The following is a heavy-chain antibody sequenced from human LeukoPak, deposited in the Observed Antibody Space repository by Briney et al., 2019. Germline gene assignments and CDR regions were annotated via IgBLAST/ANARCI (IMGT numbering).Heavy chain of an antibody. CDR1: GDSISSFY. Sequence: SETLSLTCTVSGDSISSFYWTWIRQPAGKGLEWIGRIYTSGSTSYNPSLKSRVTMSVDTSKNQFSLKLSSVTAADTAVYYCARDVVAAAGTWDYWGQGTLVTVSS. D-gene: IGHD6-13*01. V-gene: IGHV4-4*07. CDR2: IYTSGST. J-gene: IGHJ4*02. CDR3: ARDVVAAAGTWDY.